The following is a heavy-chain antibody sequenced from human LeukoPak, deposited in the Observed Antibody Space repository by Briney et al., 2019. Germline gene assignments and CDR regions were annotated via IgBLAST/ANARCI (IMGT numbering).Heavy chain of an antibody. CDR3: ARDLTMVRGVDDAFDI. J-gene: IGHJ3*02. CDR1: GYTFTSYG. Sequence: ASVKVSCKASGYTFTSYGISWVRQAPGQGLEWMGWISAYNGNTNYAQKLQGRVTMTTDTSTSTAYMELRSLRSDDTAVYYCARDLTMVRGVDDAFDIWGQGTMVTVSS. CDR2: ISAYNGNT. V-gene: IGHV1-18*01. D-gene: IGHD3-10*01.